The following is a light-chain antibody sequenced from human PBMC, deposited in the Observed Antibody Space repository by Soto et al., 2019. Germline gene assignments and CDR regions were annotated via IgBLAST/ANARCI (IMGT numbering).Light chain of an antibody. CDR2: AAS. J-gene: IGKJ5*01. Sequence: EIGLTQSPGTLSLSPGDRATLSCRASESVGSTYVAWYQQKTGQAPRLLIYAASTRATGISDRLSGSRSVTDFTLVISRRDPDDFAGDYCQHNGRSFGQGTRLEIK. CDR3: QHNGRS. CDR1: ESVGSTY. V-gene: IGKV3-20*01.